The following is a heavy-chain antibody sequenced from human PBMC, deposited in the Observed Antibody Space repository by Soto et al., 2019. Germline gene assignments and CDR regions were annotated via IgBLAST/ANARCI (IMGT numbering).Heavy chain of an antibody. D-gene: IGHD3-3*01. J-gene: IGHJ5*02. CDR3: ASLLYDFWSGYYKGSWFDP. Sequence: GKGLEWSGYSYYSGSTNYNPSRKSRVTISVDTSKNQFSLKLSSVTAADTAVYYCASLLYDFWSGYYKGSWFDPWGQGTLVXVS. V-gene: IGHV4-59*01. CDR2: SYYSGST.